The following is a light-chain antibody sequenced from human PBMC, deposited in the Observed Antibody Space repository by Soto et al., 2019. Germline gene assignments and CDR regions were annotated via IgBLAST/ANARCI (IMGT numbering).Light chain of an antibody. CDR1: QSVSSN. V-gene: IGKV3-15*01. Sequence: EIVMTQSPATLSVSPGERATLSCRASQSVSSNLAWYQQKPGQAPRLLIYGASTRATGIPASFSGSGSGTEFTLTISXLXXXXXAXXYCQQYNNWPPLTFGGGTKVEIK. CDR3: QQYNNWPPLT. CDR2: GAS. J-gene: IGKJ4*01.